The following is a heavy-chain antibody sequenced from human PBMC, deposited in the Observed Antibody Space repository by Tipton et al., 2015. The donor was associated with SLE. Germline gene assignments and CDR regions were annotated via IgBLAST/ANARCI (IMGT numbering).Heavy chain of an antibody. V-gene: IGHV3-21*03. Sequence: GSLRLSCAASGFTFSSYSMNWVRQAPGMGLEWVSSISSSSSYIYYADSVKGRFTISRDNAKNSLYLQMNSLRAEDTAVYYCARGVEYGDYGRYFDYWGQGTLVTVSS. CDR2: ISSSSSYI. J-gene: IGHJ4*02. CDR1: GFTFSSYS. D-gene: IGHD4-17*01. CDR3: ARGVEYGDYGRYFDY.